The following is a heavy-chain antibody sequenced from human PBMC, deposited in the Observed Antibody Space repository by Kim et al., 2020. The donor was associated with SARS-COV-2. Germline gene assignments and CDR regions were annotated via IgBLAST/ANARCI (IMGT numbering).Heavy chain of an antibody. CDR3: AREPSLKGTTSFDY. Sequence: AQKFQGRVTITADKSTSTAYMELSSLRSEDTAVYYCAREPSLKGTTSFDYWGQGTLVTVSS. D-gene: IGHD1-1*01. J-gene: IGHJ4*02. V-gene: IGHV1-69*04.